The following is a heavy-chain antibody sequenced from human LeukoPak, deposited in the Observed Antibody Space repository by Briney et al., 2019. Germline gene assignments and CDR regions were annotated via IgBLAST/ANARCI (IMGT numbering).Heavy chain of an antibody. D-gene: IGHD6-19*01. Sequence: ASVKVSCKASGYTFTSYDINWVRQATGQGLEWMGWMNPNSGNTGYAQKFQGRVTMTRNTSISTAYMELSSLRSEDTAVYYCARGSSGRSHYYYYYMDVWGKGTTVTVSS. V-gene: IGHV1-8*01. CDR1: GYTFTSYD. CDR2: MNPNSGNT. CDR3: ARGSSGRSHYYYYYMDV. J-gene: IGHJ6*03.